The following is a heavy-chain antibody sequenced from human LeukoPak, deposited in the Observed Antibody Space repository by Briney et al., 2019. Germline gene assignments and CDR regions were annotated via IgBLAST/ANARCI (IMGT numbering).Heavy chain of an antibody. Sequence: GGSLRLSCAASGFTFSSYAMSWVRQAPGKGLEWVSAISGSGGSTYYADSVKGRFTISRDNAKNSLYLQMNSLRAEGTAVYYCARGRGYFDYWGQGTLVTVSS. J-gene: IGHJ4*02. CDR3: ARGRGYFDY. CDR2: ISGSGGST. CDR1: GFTFSSYA. V-gene: IGHV3-23*01. D-gene: IGHD5-12*01.